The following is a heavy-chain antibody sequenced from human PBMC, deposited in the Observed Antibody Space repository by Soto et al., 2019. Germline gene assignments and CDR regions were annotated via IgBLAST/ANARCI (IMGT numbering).Heavy chain of an antibody. CDR2: IYYDGGT. CDR1: GGSISTRHYF. Sequence: QLQLQDSGPGLVKPSEPLSLTCTVPGGSISTRHYFWGWIRQPPGKGLERSASIYYDGGTQYEPSPTGRGTSSIATSKNQVFMKLSSVPAADPAVYYCAWSHVIWGGFNIWGQGTTVTASS. CDR3: AWSHVIWGGFNI. V-gene: IGHV4-39*01. D-gene: IGHD7-27*01. J-gene: IGHJ3*02.